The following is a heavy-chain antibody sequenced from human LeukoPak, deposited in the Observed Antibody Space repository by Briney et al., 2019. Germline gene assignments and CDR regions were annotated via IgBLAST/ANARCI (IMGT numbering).Heavy chain of an antibody. V-gene: IGHV3-48*03. CDR3: AELGITMIGGV. Sequence: GGSLRLSCAAFEFPFSSYEMNWVRQAPGKGLEWVSYISSSGSTIYYADSVKGRFTISRDNAKNSLYLQMNSLRAEDTAVYYCAELGITMIGGVWGKGTTVTISS. CDR2: ISSSGSTI. D-gene: IGHD3-10*02. CDR1: EFPFSSYE. J-gene: IGHJ6*04.